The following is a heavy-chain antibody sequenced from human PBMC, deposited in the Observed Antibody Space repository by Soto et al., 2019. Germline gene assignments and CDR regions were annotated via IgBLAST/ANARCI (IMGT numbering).Heavy chain of an antibody. CDR1: VSISSSRFH. CDR2: IKYSGTT. J-gene: IGHJ3*02. V-gene: IGHV4-39*01. Sequence: VSISSSRFHTGRILLPSGNGLEWIASIKYSGTTFYNPSLKSRVTLSVDTSKNQYALKLSSVTAAETAVYYCARHGITGSYYDAFDIWGQGTMVT. CDR3: ARHGITGSYYDAFDI. D-gene: IGHD1-26*01.